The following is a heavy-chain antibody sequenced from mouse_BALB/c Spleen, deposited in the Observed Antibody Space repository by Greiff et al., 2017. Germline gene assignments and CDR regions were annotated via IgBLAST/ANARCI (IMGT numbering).Heavy chain of an antibody. Sequence: QVQLKESGPGLVAPSQSLSITCTVSGFSLTSYDISWIRQPPGKGLEWLGVIWTGGGTNYNSAFMSRLSISKDNSKSQVFLKMNSLQTDDTAIYYCVREGYYGSPLAYWGQGTLVTVSA. CDR2: IWTGGGT. V-gene: IGHV2-9-2*01. CDR3: VREGYYGSPLAY. CDR1: GFSLTSYD. D-gene: IGHD1-1*01. J-gene: IGHJ3*01.